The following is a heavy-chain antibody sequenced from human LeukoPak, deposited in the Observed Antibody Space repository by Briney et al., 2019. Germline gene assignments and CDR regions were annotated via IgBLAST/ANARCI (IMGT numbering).Heavy chain of an antibody. V-gene: IGHV3-23*01. J-gene: IGHJ4*02. Sequence: GGSLRLSCAASGFTFSSYAMSWARQAPGKGLEWVSAISGSGGSTYYADSVKGRFTISRDNSKNTLYLQMNSLRAEDTAVYYCARGSGYFDWLLSFDYWGQGTLVTVSS. CDR2: ISGSGGST. CDR1: GFTFSSYA. D-gene: IGHD3-9*01. CDR3: ARGSGYFDWLLSFDY.